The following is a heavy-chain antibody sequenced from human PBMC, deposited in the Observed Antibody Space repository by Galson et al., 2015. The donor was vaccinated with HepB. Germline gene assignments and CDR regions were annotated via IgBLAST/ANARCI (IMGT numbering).Heavy chain of an antibody. CDR2: IWYDGSNK. J-gene: IGHJ4*02. CDR1: GFTFSSYG. CDR3: ARGIVVIREAFDY. V-gene: IGHV3-33*01. D-gene: IGHD3-22*01. Sequence: SLRLSCAASGFTFSSYGMHWVRQAPGKGLEWVAVIWYDGSNKYYADSVKGRFTISRDNSKNTLYLQMNSLRAEDTAVYYCARGIVVIREAFDYWGQGTLVTVSS.